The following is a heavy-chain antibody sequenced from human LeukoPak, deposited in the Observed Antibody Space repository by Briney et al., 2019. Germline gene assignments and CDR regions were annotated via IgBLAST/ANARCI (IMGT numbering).Heavy chain of an antibody. Sequence: GGSLRLSWAAAAFTFSSYSMSWVRQAPGNGLEWVSTISGGGGSTYYADSVKGRFTIARDNSKNTLYLQMNSLRAEDTAVYYCAKDVLAAFDIWGQGTMVTVSS. CDR1: AFTFSSYS. J-gene: IGHJ3*02. CDR2: ISGGGGST. CDR3: AKDVLAAFDI. V-gene: IGHV3-23*01.